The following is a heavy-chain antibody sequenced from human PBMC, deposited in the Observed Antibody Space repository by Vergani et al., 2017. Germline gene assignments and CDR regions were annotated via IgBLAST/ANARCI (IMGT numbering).Heavy chain of an antibody. D-gene: IGHD5-24*01. CDR2: INPSGGST. Sequence: QVQLVQSGAEVKKLGASVKVSCKASGYPFTSYYMHGVRQAPGQGLEWMGIINPSGGSTSYAQKFQGRVTMTRDTSTSTVYMELSSLRSEDTAVYYCAREMAGYFDYWGQGTLVTVSS. CDR3: AREMAGYFDY. CDR1: GYPFTSYY. J-gene: IGHJ4*02. V-gene: IGHV1-46*01.